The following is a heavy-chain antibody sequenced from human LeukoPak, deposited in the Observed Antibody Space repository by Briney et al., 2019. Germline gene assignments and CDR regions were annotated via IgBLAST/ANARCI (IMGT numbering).Heavy chain of an antibody. V-gene: IGHV4-39*01. D-gene: IGHD2-15*01. CDR1: GGSISSRSYY. J-gene: IGHJ5*02. CDR2: MYYTGNT. CDR3: ARQQCNGGSCYSRAIWFDP. Sequence: RPSETLSLTCTVSGGSISSRSYYWGWIRQPPGKGLEWIASMYYTGNTYYNPSLKSRVTISVDTSKNQFSLKLSSVTAADTAVYYCARQQCNGGSCYSRAIWFDPWGQGTLVTVSS.